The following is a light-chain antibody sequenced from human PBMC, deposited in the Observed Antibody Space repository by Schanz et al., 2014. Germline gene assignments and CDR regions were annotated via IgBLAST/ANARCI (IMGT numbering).Light chain of an antibody. CDR3: SAYVQGRNFVA. J-gene: IGLJ2*01. CDR1: SSDIGSYNY. CDR2: EVT. V-gene: IGLV2-23*02. Sequence: QSALTQPASVSGSPGQSITISCTGTSSDIGSYNYVSWYQQYPGEAPKLMIYEVTKRPSGVSNRFSGSKSANTASLTISGLQAEDEADYYCSAYVQGRNFVAFGGGTKLTVL.